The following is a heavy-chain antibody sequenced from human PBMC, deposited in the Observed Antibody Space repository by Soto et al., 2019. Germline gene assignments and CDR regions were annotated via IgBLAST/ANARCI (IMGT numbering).Heavy chain of an antibody. J-gene: IGHJ6*02. CDR3: AKDPNGDYVGGFEF. CDR1: GFTFRSFT. D-gene: IGHD4-17*01. Sequence: VSLRLSCAASGFTFRSFTMNWVRQAPGKGLEWVSTISSNSAYIYYTDALRGRFTISRDNSKNTHSLQMNSLRAEDTAVYYCAKDPNGDYVGGFEFRGQGTTVIVSS. V-gene: IGHV3-21*04. CDR2: ISSNSAYI.